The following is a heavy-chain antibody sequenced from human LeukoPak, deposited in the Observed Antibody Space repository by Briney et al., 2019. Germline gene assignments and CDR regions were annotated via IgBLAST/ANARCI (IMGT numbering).Heavy chain of an antibody. D-gene: IGHD2-2*01. CDR3: ARDRDSTSGSGRDYYYYYMDV. CDR2: IIPIFGTA. J-gene: IGHJ6*03. CDR1: GGTFSSYA. Sequence: SVKVSCKASGGTFSSYAISWVRQAPGQGLEWMGGIIPIFGTANYAQKFQGRVTITADESTSTAYMELSSLRSEDTAVYYCARDRDSTSGSGRDYYYYYMDVWSKGTTVTVSS. V-gene: IGHV1-69*13.